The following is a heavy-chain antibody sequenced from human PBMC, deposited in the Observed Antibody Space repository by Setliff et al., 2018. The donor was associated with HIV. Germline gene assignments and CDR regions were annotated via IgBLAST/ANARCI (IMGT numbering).Heavy chain of an antibody. V-gene: IGHV3-23*01. CDR3: AKDIRINSYTEPDGAFDL. Sequence: GGSLRLSCAASGFTFSSSAMSWVRQAPGKGLEWVSLIQSSGITYYADSVKGRFTISRDNSNNTLSLQMSSLRAEDTALYYCAKDIRINSYTEPDGAFDLWGQGTMVTVSS. J-gene: IGHJ3*01. D-gene: IGHD1-1*01. CDR1: GFTFSSSA. CDR2: IQSSGIT.